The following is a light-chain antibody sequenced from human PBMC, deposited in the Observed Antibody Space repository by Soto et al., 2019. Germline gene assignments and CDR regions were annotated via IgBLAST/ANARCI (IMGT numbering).Light chain of an antibody. V-gene: IGLV2-14*01. Sequence: QSALTQPASVSGSPGQSITISCTGTSSDVGGYNYVSWYQHHPGKAPKLMIHEVSNRPSGVSNRFSGSKSGNTASLTISGLQAEDEADYYCSSYTSINTYVFGTGTKLTV. CDR2: EVS. CDR3: SSYTSINTYV. CDR1: SSDVGGYNY. J-gene: IGLJ1*01.